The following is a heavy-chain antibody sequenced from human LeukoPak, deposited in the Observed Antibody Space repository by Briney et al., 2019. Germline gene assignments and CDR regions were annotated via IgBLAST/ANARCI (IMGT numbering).Heavy chain of an antibody. Sequence: PGGSLRLSCAASGFTFSSYAMSWVRQAPGKGLEWVGRIKRKTEGGTTDYGAPVKGRFTISRDDSKNTLYLQMNSLKTEDTAFYYCTTGNFGPYWGQGTLVTVSS. J-gene: IGHJ4*02. V-gene: IGHV3-15*01. CDR3: TTGNFGPY. D-gene: IGHD3-10*01. CDR1: GFTFSSYA. CDR2: IKRKTEGGTT.